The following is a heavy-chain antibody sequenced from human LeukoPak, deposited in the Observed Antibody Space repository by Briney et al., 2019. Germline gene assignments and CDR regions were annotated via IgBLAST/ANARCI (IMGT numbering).Heavy chain of an antibody. D-gene: IGHD6-13*01. V-gene: IGHV3-7*01. Sequence: GGSLRLSCAASGFTFSGYYMTWVRQAPGKGLEWVANIKRDGSQTSYADSVRGRFTISRDNTKNLLYLHMNSLRVEDTAIYYCARPPNIATAGQDWGQGTLVTVSS. CDR3: ARPPNIATAGQD. CDR2: IKRDGSQT. J-gene: IGHJ4*02. CDR1: GFTFSGYY.